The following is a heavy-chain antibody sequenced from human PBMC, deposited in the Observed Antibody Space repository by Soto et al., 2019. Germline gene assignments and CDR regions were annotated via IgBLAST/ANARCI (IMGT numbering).Heavy chain of an antibody. V-gene: IGHV4-31*03. D-gene: IGHD2-2*01. Sequence: QVQLQESGPGLVKPSQTLSLTCTVSGGSIDSDGSYWSWIRQSPGEGLEWLGYIYYSGTTYYNPSLKSRVSNSLDTSKNQFSLKLSSVTSADTPFYYYASSHYFSSSCSYLDLWGRGTLVTVSS. CDR2: IYYSGTT. J-gene: IGHJ2*01. CDR1: GGSIDSDGSY. CDR3: ASSHYFSSSCSYLDL.